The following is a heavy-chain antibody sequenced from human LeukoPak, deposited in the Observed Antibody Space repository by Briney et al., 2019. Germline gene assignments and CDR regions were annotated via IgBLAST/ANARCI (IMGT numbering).Heavy chain of an antibody. CDR1: GGSISSGGYY. CDR3: SRGLDSRKLGY. J-gene: IGHJ4*02. V-gene: IGHV4-31*03. D-gene: IGHD3-22*01. Sequence: PSETLSLTCTVSGGSISSGGYYWNWIRQSPGKGLEWIGSIHPSGRLYNNPSLESRVTISIDTSKNQFSLNLNSVTAADTAVYFCSRGLDSRKLGYWGQGTLVTVSS. CDR2: IHPSGRL.